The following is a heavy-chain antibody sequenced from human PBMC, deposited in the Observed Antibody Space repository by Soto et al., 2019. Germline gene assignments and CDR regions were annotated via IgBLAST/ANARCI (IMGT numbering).Heavy chain of an antibody. J-gene: IGHJ3*02. CDR2: IIPILGIT. V-gene: IGHV1-69*02. CDR3: ARGLQGGPKNAFDI. Sequence: SVKVSCTASGGTFSSYIISWVRQAPGQGLEWMGRIIPILGITNYAQKFQGRVTITADKSTSTAYMELSSLRSEDTAVYYCARGLQGGPKNAFDIWGQGTMVTVSS. CDR1: GGTFSSYI. D-gene: IGHD2-15*01.